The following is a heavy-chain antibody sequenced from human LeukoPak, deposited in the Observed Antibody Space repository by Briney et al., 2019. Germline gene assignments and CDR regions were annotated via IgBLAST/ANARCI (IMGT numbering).Heavy chain of an antibody. CDR3: ARYYSDSSGYSFDY. Sequence: PSETLSLTCTVSGGSISSYYWSWIRQPPGKGLEWIGYIYYSGSTNYNPSLKSRVTISVDTSKNQFSLKLSSVTAADTAVYYCARYYSDSSGYSFDYWGQGTLVTVSS. V-gene: IGHV4-59*01. CDR2: IYYSGST. J-gene: IGHJ4*02. D-gene: IGHD3-22*01. CDR1: GGSISSYY.